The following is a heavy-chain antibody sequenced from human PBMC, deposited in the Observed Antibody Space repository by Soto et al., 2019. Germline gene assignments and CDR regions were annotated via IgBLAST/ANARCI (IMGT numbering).Heavy chain of an antibody. CDR3: ARQGTAVALPDY. D-gene: IGHD6-19*01. CDR1: GGSISSSSYY. V-gene: IGHV4-39*01. CDR2: IYYSGST. Sequence: SETLSLTCTVSGGSISSSSYYWGWIRQPPGKGLEWIGSIYYSGSTYYNPSLKSRVTISVDTSKNQFSLKLSSVTAADTAVYYCARQGTAVALPDYWGQGTLVTVSS. J-gene: IGHJ4*02.